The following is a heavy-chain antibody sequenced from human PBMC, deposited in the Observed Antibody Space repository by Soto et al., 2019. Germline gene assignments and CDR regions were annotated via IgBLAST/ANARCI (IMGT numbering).Heavy chain of an antibody. J-gene: IGHJ5*02. CDR2: IYYSGST. V-gene: IGHV4-31*03. CDR3: AAAIPVQWFDP. CDR1: CGSVGSGCYY. Sequence: TLSLPCTVSCGSVGSGCYYWRWIRQHPGKGLEWIGYIYYSGSTYYNPSLKSRVTISVETSKNQFSLKMSSVTPADTAVYYCAAAIPVQWFDPWGQGTQGTVS. D-gene: IGHD2-2*02.